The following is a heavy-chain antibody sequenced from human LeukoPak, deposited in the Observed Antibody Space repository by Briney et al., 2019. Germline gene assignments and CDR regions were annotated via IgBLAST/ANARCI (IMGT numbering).Heavy chain of an antibody. CDR1: GFTFSNYA. CDR2: TSSSGSTT. Sequence: GGSLRLSCAAPGFTFSNYAMGWVRQAPGKGLEWVSVTSSSGSTTYYADSVKGRFTISRDNSKNTLYLQMNSLRAEDTAEYYCAREPAYCGGDCYSLVDYWGQGTLVTVSS. D-gene: IGHD2-21*01. V-gene: IGHV3-23*01. J-gene: IGHJ4*02. CDR3: AREPAYCGGDCYSLVDY.